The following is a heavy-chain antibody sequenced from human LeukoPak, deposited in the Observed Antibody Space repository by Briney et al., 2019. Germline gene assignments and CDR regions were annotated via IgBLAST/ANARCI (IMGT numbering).Heavy chain of an antibody. CDR1: GFTFSAYS. Sequence: GGSLRLSCAASGFTFSAYSMNWVRQAPGKGLQWLSYIGTSSTTMYYADSVKGRFTISRDNAKNSLYLQMNSLRVEDTAVYYCARGPPLFDPWGQGTLVTVSS. V-gene: IGHV3-48*04. CDR3: ARGPPLFDP. J-gene: IGHJ5*02. CDR2: IGTSSTTM.